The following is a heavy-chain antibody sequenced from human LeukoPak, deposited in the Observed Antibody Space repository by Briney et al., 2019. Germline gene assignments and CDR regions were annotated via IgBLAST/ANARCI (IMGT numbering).Heavy chain of an antibody. Sequence: GGSLRLSCAASGFTFSSYGMHWVRQAPGKGLEWVAVISYDGSNKYYADSVKGRFTISRDNSKNTLYLQMNSLRAEDTAVYYCAKERGVIAARPFDYWGQGTLVTVSS. CDR2: ISYDGSNK. CDR3: AKERGVIAARPFDY. J-gene: IGHJ4*02. CDR1: GFTFSSYG. D-gene: IGHD6-6*01. V-gene: IGHV3-30*18.